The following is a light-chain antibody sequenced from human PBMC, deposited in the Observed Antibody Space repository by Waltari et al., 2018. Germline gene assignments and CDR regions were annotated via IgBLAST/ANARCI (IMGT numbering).Light chain of an antibody. CDR3: QQYNNWPPLT. CDR2: GAS. V-gene: IGKV3-15*01. Sequence: IILTQSPATLSVSPGGTATLSCRASQSISSNLAWYQQKPGQTPRLLMYGASTRASCVPGSFSGSGSGTEFTLTISSLQSEDFAVYYCQQYNNWPPLTFGGGTKVEI. CDR1: QSISSN. J-gene: IGKJ4*01.